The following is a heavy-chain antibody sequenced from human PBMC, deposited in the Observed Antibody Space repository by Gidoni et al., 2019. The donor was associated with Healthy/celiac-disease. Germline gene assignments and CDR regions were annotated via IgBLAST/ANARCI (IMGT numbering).Heavy chain of an antibody. Sequence: QVQLVQSGAEGKKPGASVKVSCKVAGYTLPELSMHWVRQAPGKGLEWMGGFDPEDGETLYAQKFQGRVTMTEDTSTDTAYMELSSLSSEDTAVYYCATAGSYRGGMDVWGQGTTVTVSS. J-gene: IGHJ6*02. CDR1: GYTLPELS. CDR3: ATAGSYRGGMDV. D-gene: IGHD1-26*01. CDR2: FDPEDGET. V-gene: IGHV1-24*01.